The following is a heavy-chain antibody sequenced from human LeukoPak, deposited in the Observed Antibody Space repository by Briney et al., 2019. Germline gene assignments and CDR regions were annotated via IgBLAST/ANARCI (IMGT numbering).Heavy chain of an antibody. CDR3: ARGTRTFDP. J-gene: IGHJ5*02. Sequence: SETLSLTCAVYGGSFSGYYWSWIRQPPGKGLEWIGEINHSGSTNYNPSLKSRVTISVVTSKNQFSLKLSAVTAADTAVYYCARGTRTFDPWGQGTLVTVSS. V-gene: IGHV4-34*01. CDR1: GGSFSGYY. CDR2: INHSGST. D-gene: IGHD2-2*01.